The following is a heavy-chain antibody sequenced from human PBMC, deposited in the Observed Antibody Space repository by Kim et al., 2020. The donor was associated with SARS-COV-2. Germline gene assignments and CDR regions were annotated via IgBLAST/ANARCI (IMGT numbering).Heavy chain of an antibody. D-gene: IGHD2-2*01. CDR3: ATLGYCSSTSCYELNWFDP. CDR2: FDPEDGET. V-gene: IGHV1-24*01. Sequence: ASVKVSCKVSGYTLTELSMHWVRQAPGKGLEWMGGFDPEDGETIYAQKFQGRVTMTEDTSTDTAYMELSSLRSEDTAVYYCATLGYCSSTSCYELNWFDPWGQGTLVTVSS. J-gene: IGHJ5*02. CDR1: GYTLTELS.